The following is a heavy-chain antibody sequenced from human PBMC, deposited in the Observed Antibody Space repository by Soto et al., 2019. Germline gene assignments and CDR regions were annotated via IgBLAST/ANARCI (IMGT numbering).Heavy chain of an antibody. V-gene: IGHV4-34*01. CDR1: GGSFSGYY. CDR2: INHSGST. D-gene: IGHD3-3*01. Sequence: TLSLTCAVYGGSFSGYYWSWIRQPPGKGLEWIGEINHSGSTNYNPSLKSRVTISVDTSKNQSSLKLSSVTAADTAVYYCARGRRAIFGVSYYYYGMDVWGQGTTVTVSS. J-gene: IGHJ6*02. CDR3: ARGRRAIFGVSYYYYGMDV.